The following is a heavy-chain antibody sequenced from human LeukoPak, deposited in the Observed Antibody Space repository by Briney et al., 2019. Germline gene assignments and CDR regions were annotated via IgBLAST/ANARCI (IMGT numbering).Heavy chain of an antibody. CDR3: AKGAGEMATIYPYPQDDFDY. D-gene: IGHD5-24*01. V-gene: IGHV3-23*01. Sequence: PGGSLRLSCAASGFTFSSYGMSWVRQAPGKGLEWVSAISGSGGSTYYADSVKGRFTISRDNSKNTLYLQMNSLRAEDTAVYYCAKGAGEMATIYPYPQDDFDYWGQGTLVTVSS. CDR2: ISGSGGST. CDR1: GFTFSSYG. J-gene: IGHJ4*02.